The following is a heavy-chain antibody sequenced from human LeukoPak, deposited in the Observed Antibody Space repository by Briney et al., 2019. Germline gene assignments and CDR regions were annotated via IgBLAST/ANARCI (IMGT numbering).Heavy chain of an antibody. V-gene: IGHV3-73*01. D-gene: IGHD4-17*01. CDR2: IRSKANSYAT. Sequence: GGSLRLSCAASGFTFSGSAMHWVRQASGKGLEWVGRIRSKANSYATAYAASVKGRFTISRDNSKNTLYLQMNSLRAEDTAVYYCARGYYGDYALGYWGQGTLVTVSS. CDR3: ARGYYGDYALGY. CDR1: GFTFSGSA. J-gene: IGHJ4*02.